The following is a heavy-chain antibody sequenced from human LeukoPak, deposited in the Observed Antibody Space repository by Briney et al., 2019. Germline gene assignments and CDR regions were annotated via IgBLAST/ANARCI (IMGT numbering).Heavy chain of an antibody. J-gene: IGHJ4*02. CDR1: GFTVSSNY. CDR3: ARFNDGSGIYY. Sequence: GGSLRLSCAASGFTVSSNYMSWIRQAPGKGLEWVSYISSSGSTIYYADSVKGRFTISRDNAKNSLYLQMNSLRAEDTAVYYCARFNDGSGIYYWGQGTLVTVSS. V-gene: IGHV3-11*01. D-gene: IGHD3-10*01. CDR2: ISSSGSTI.